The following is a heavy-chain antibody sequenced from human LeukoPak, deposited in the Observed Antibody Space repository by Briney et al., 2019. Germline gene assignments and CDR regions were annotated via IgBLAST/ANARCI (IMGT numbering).Heavy chain of an antibody. CDR1: GFTFSSYW. V-gene: IGHV3-7*01. CDR3: ARDTIGSKASFDI. CDR2: IKEDGSEK. Sequence: PGGSLRLSCAASGFTFSSYWMSWVRQAPGKGLEWVANIKEDGSEKYYVDSVKGRSTISRDNAKNSLYLQMNSLRAEDTAVYYCARDTIGSKASFDIWGQGTMVTVSS. J-gene: IGHJ3*02. D-gene: IGHD3-10*01.